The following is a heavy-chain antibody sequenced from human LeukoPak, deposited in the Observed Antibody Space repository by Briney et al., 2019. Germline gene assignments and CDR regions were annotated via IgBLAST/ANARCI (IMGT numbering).Heavy chain of an antibody. Sequence: SETLSLTCTVSGGSFSTYYWSWIRQPAGKGLEWIGHIYTSGTTNYNPSLKSRVTMSIDTSKNQFSLKLSSVTAADTAIYYCARDAKYYYGSRTYFFFEYWGQGTPLSVSS. D-gene: IGHD3-10*01. CDR2: IYTSGTT. J-gene: IGHJ4*02. V-gene: IGHV4-4*07. CDR3: ARDAKYYYGSRTYFFFEY. CDR1: GGSFSTYY.